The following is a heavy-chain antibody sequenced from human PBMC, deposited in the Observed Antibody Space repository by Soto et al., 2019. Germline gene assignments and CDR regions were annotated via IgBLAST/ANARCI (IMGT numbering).Heavy chain of an antibody. CDR1: GGSISSSSYY. J-gene: IGHJ6*02. D-gene: IGHD3-22*01. CDR3: ASLAGGHYYDSSGYVNYYGMDV. Sequence: QLQLQESGPGLVKPSETLSLTCTVSGGSISSSSYYWGWIRQPPGKGLEWIGSIYYSGSTYYNPSLKSRVPISVDTSKNPFSLKLSSVTGADTAVYYCASLAGGHYYDSSGYVNYYGMDVWGQGTTVTVSS. CDR2: IYYSGST. V-gene: IGHV4-39*01.